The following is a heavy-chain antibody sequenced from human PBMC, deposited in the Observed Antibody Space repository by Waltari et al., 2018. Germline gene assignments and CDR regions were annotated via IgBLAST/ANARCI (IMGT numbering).Heavy chain of an antibody. Sequence: EVQLVESGGGLVQPGGSLRLSCAASGFSFGNFWLHWVRQAPGKGLVGVSRLNRDGSRTGYADSVKGRYTISRDNAKNTLYLQMNSLRAEDTAVYYCARGSPTSLNAFDIWGQGTMVTVSS. CDR2: LNRDGSRT. D-gene: IGHD2-2*01. CDR3: ARGSPTSLNAFDI. CDR1: GFSFGNFW. V-gene: IGHV3-74*01. J-gene: IGHJ3*02.